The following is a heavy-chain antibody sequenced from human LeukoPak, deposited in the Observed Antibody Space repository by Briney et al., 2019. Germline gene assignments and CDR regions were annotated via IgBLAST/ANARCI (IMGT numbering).Heavy chain of an antibody. Sequence: SETLSLTCGVYGGSFSGYYWSWIRQPPGKGLEWIGEINHSGSTNYNPSLKSRVTISVDTSKYQFSLKLSSVTAADTAVYYCAKESCSGGSCYIFDYWGQGTLVTVSS. J-gene: IGHJ4*02. CDR2: INHSGST. V-gene: IGHV4-34*01. CDR3: AKESCSGGSCYIFDY. CDR1: GGSFSGYY. D-gene: IGHD2-15*01.